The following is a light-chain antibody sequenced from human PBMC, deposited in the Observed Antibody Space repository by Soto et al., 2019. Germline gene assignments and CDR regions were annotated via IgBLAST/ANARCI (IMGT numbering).Light chain of an antibody. CDR1: QSISRW. J-gene: IGKJ1*01. CDR3: QQYNSFST. V-gene: IGKV1-5*02. CDR2: DAS. Sequence: DIHMTQSSSTVSASVGHRVTLICRASQSISRWLAWYQQKPGKAPKLLIYDASSLESGVPSRFSGSGSGTEFTLTISGLKPDDSATYHCQQYNSFSTFGQGTKVDIK.